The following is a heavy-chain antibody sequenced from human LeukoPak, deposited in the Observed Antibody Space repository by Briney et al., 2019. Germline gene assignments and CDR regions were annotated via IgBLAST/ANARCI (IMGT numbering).Heavy chain of an antibody. D-gene: IGHD2-15*01. CDR3: AKGGVYCSGGSCYSYYYYYYMDV. Sequence: GGSLRLSCAAPGFTFSSYEMNWVRQAPGKGLEWVAVISYDGSNKYYADSVKGRFTISRDNSKNTLYLQMNSLRAEDTAVYYCAKGGVYCSGGSCYSYYYYYYMDVWGKGTTVTVSS. V-gene: IGHV3-30*18. CDR2: ISYDGSNK. CDR1: GFTFSSYE. J-gene: IGHJ6*03.